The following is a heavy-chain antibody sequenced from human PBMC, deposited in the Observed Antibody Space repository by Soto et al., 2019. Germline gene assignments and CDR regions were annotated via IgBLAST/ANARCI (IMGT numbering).Heavy chain of an antibody. CDR3: TREHVVTIFRRGQRGSFDN. CDR2: ITSGSDYI. Sequence: EVQLVESGGGLVNSGGSLRLSCAAPGFTFSSYTMNWVRQAPGKGLEWVAFITSGSDYIYYADSVKGRFTISRDDANNSLFLQMSSLRAEDTAVYYCTREHVVTIFRRGQRGSFDNWSQGTLVTVSS. CDR1: GFTFSSYT. V-gene: IGHV3-21*01. D-gene: IGHD3-9*01. J-gene: IGHJ4*02.